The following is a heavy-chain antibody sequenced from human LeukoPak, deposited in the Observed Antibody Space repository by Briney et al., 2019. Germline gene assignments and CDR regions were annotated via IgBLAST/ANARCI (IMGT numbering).Heavy chain of an antibody. Sequence: SETLSLTCTVSGGPISSYYWSWIRQPPGKGLEWIGYIYYSGSTNYNPSLKSRVTISVDTSKNRFSLKLSSVTAADTAVYYCARSIPTDYGDFEDAFDIWGQGTMVTVSS. CDR3: ARSIPTDYGDFEDAFDI. CDR2: IYYSGST. D-gene: IGHD4-17*01. V-gene: IGHV4-59*01. CDR1: GGPISSYY. J-gene: IGHJ3*02.